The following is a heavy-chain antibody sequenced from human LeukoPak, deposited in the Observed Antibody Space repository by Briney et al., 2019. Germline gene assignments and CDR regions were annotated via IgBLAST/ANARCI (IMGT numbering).Heavy chain of an antibody. J-gene: IGHJ6*02. CDR2: IYTSGST. V-gene: IGHV4-61*02. CDR3: ARDRAPPPGIAAAGYYYGMDV. CDR1: GGSISSGSYY. D-gene: IGHD6-13*01. Sequence: PSETLSLTCTVSGGSISSGSYYWSWIRQPAGKGLVWIGRIYTSGSTNYNPSLKSRVPISVDTSQNQFSLKLSSVTAADTAVYYCARDRAPPPGIAAAGYYYGMDVWGQGTTVTVSS.